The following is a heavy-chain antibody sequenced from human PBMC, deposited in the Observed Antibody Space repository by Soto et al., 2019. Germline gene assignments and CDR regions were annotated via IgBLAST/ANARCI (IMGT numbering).Heavy chain of an antibody. CDR1: GYSFTSYW. D-gene: IGHD2-2*01. CDR3: ARIGQYDWFDP. V-gene: IGHV5-51*01. Sequence: GESLKISCKGSGYSFTSYWIAWVRQMPGKGLEWMGHIYPGDSDTTYSPSFQGQVTISADKSVNTAYLQWSSLRASDTAMYYCARIGQYDWFDPWGQGTTVTVSS. J-gene: IGHJ5*01. CDR2: IYPGDSDT.